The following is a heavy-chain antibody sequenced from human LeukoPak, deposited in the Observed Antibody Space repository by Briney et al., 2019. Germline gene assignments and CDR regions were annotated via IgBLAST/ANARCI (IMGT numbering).Heavy chain of an antibody. CDR1: GGSINNYY. CDR3: ARSMTGTLYLDY. Sequence: SETLSLTCTVSGGSINNYYWSWIRQPPGKGLESIGYIYYSGTTNYNPSLKSRVAISVDTSKNQFSLWLSSVTAADTAIYFCARSMTGTLYLDYWGQGSLVTVSS. D-gene: IGHD1-7*01. V-gene: IGHV4-59*01. CDR2: IYYSGTT. J-gene: IGHJ4*02.